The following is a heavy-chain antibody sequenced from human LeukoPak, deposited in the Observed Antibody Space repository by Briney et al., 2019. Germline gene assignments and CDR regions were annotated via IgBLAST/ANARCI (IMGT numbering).Heavy chain of an antibody. CDR1: GFTFINHA. CDR2: IGGSGGGT. CDR3: AKDHNDFWSGDPVN. V-gene: IGHV3-23*01. D-gene: IGHD3-3*01. J-gene: IGHJ4*02. Sequence: GGSLRLSCVASGFTFINHAMTWVRQAPGQGLEWVSSIGGSGGGTYYVDSVKGRFTISRDNSKNTLYLQMNGLRAEDTAVYYCAKDHNDFWSGDPVNWGQGTLVTVSS.